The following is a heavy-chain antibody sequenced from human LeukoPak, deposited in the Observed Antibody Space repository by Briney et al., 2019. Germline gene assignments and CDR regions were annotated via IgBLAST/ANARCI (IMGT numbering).Heavy chain of an antibody. CDR2: INRSGRT. D-gene: IGHD3-10*01. J-gene: IGHJ4*02. CDR1: GGSFSGYY. Sequence: PSETLSLTYAVYGGSFSGYYWSWIRQPPGKGLEWIGEINRSGRTNYNPSLKSRVTISVDTSKDQFSLKLSSVTAADTAVYYCARGSPPYYGSGSYFLRRYYFDYWGQGTLVTVSS. V-gene: IGHV4-34*01. CDR3: ARGSPPYYGSGSYFLRRYYFDY.